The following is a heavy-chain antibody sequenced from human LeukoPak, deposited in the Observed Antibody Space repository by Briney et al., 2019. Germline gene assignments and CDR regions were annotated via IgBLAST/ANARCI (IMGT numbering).Heavy chain of an antibody. CDR3: ARVGEPEGIASPWADYYGMDV. Sequence: SETLSLTCAVYGGSFSGYYWSWIRQPPGKGLEWIGEINHSGSTNYNPSLKSRVTISVDTSKNQFSLKLSSVTAADTAVYNCARVGEPEGIASPWADYYGMDVWGQGTTVTVSS. V-gene: IGHV4-34*01. D-gene: IGHD6-13*01. CDR2: INHSGST. J-gene: IGHJ6*02. CDR1: GGSFSGYY.